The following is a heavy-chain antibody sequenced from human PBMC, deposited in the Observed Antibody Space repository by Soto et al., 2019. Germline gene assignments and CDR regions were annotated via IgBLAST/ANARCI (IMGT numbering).Heavy chain of an antibody. Sequence: QVQLVQSGAEVKKPGASVKVSCKASGYTFTSYGISWVRQAPGQGLEWMGWISAYNGNTNYAQKLQGRVTMTTDTPTSPAYMELRSLGSDATAVYDCARESGYYDSSGYYYPRPYFDYWGQGTLVTVSS. D-gene: IGHD3-22*01. CDR2: ISAYNGNT. CDR1: GYTFTSYG. V-gene: IGHV1-18*01. CDR3: ARESGYYDSSGYYYPRPYFDY. J-gene: IGHJ4*02.